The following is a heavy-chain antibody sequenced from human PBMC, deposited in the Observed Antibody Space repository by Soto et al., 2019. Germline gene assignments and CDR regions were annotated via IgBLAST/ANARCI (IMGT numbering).Heavy chain of an antibody. J-gene: IGHJ6*02. CDR2: ISFDGNNQ. Sequence: GGSLRLSCEAAGFTFSRNAMHWVRQAPGKGLEWVAVISFDGNNQYYTDSVKGRFTISRDNSKNTLDLQMNSLRREDTAVYYCARDREYSGFYYGMDVWGQGTTVTVSS. V-gene: IGHV3-30-3*01. CDR3: ARDREYSGFYYGMDV. CDR1: GFTFSRNA. D-gene: IGHD5-12*01.